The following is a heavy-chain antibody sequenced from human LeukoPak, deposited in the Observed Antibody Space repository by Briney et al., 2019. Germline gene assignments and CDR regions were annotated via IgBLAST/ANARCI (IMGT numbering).Heavy chain of an antibody. J-gene: IGHJ4*02. V-gene: IGHV3-20*01. D-gene: IGHD2-2*01. CDR2: INWSGGST. CDR1: GFTFDDYA. CDR3: ARGKSSSTGAQPDY. Sequence: PGGSLRLSCAASGFTFDDYAMSWVRQAPGKGLERVSGINWSGGSTGYADSVKGRFTISRDNAKNSLSLQMNSLRAEDTALYHCARGKSSSTGAQPDYWGQGTLVTVSS.